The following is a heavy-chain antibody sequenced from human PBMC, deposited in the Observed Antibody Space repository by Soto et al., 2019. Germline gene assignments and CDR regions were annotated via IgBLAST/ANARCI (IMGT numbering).Heavy chain of an antibody. J-gene: IGHJ4*02. V-gene: IGHV3-11*01. CDR3: ASDTAFTNSGFFDD. D-gene: IGHD3-22*01. Sequence: PGGSLRLSCAASGFTFSGYYMNWIRQAPGKGLEWVSYISDSGSSIFYADSVKGRFTISRDSARKSLYLHMSSLRVEDTAVYYCASDTAFTNSGFFDDWGQGTPVTVYS. CDR1: GFTFSGYY. CDR2: ISDSGSSI.